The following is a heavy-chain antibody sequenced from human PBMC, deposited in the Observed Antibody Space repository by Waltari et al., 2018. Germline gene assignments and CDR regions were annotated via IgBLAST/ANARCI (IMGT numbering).Heavy chain of an antibody. CDR2: IYYSGST. CDR3: ARGEGSSWYYPLDY. Sequence: QVQLQESGPGLVKPSETLSLPCTVSGGSISSYYWSWFRQPPGKGLEWIGYIYYSGSTNYNPSLKSRVTISVDTSKNQFSLKLSSVTAADTAVYYCARGEGSSWYYPLDYWGQGTLVTVSS. D-gene: IGHD6-13*01. V-gene: IGHV4-59*01. J-gene: IGHJ4*02. CDR1: GGSISSYY.